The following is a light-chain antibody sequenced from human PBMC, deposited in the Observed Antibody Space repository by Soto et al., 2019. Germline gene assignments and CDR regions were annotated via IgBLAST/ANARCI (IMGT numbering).Light chain of an antibody. CDR3: QQYYSTPPT. Sequence: DIVMTQSPDSLAVSLGERATINCKSSQSVLYSSNNKNYLAWYQQKPGQPPKLLIYWASTRESGVPDRFSGRGSGKDFNLNISSLQAEDVAVYYCQQYYSTPPTFGQGTKVEIK. CDR2: WAS. J-gene: IGKJ1*01. CDR1: QSVLYSSNNKNY. V-gene: IGKV4-1*01.